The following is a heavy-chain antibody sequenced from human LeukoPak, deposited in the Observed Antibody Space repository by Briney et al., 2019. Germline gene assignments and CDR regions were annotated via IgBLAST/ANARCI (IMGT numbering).Heavy chain of an antibody. D-gene: IGHD3-22*01. CDR3: ARDQHYYDSSGYS. CDR1: GFTFSSYS. Sequence: GGSLRLSCAASGFTFSSYSMNGVRQAPGKGLEWVSSISSSSSYIYYADSVKGRFTISRDNAKNSLYLQMNSLRAEDTAVYYCARDQHYYDSSGYSWGQGTLVTVSS. V-gene: IGHV3-21*01. CDR2: ISSSSSYI. J-gene: IGHJ5*02.